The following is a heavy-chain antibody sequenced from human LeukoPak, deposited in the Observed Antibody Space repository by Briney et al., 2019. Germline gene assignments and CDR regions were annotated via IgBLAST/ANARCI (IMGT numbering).Heavy chain of an antibody. V-gene: IGHV4-39*01. CDR3: ARSGTVTNYYYYGMDV. CDR2: IYYSGST. CDR1: GGSISSSSYY. D-gene: IGHD1-1*01. Sequence: PSETLSLTCTVSGGSISSSSYYWGWIRQPPGTGLEWIGSIYYSGSTYYNPSLKSRVTISVDTSKNQFSLKLSSVTAADAAVYYCARSGTVTNYYYYGMDVWGQGTTVTVSS. J-gene: IGHJ6*02.